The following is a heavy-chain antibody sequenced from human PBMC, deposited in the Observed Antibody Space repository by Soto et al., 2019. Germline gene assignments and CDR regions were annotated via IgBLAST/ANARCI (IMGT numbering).Heavy chain of an antibody. CDR2: ISAYNGNT. D-gene: IGHD2-21*01. V-gene: IGHV1-18*01. CDR3: ATSIPYYYGMDV. CDR1: GYTFTSYG. Sequence: ASVKVSCKAPGYTFTSYGISWVRQAPGQGLEWMGWISAYNGNTNYAQKLQGRVTMTTDTSTSTAYMELRSLRSDDTAVYYCATSIPYYYGMDVWGQGTTVTVSS. J-gene: IGHJ6*02.